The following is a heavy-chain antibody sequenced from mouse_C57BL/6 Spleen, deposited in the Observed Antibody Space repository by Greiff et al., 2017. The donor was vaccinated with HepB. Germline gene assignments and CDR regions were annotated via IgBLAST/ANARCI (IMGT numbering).Heavy chain of an antibody. Sequence: VQLQQSGPELVKPGASVKISCKASGYTFTDYYMNWVKQSHGKSLEWIGDINPNNGGTSYNQKFKGKATLTVAKSSSTAYMELRSLTSEDSAVYYCARAYGSSYGGYFDYWGQGTTLTVSS. CDR1: GYTFTDYY. D-gene: IGHD1-1*01. V-gene: IGHV1-26*01. CDR3: ARAYGSSYGGYFDY. J-gene: IGHJ2*01. CDR2: INPNNGGT.